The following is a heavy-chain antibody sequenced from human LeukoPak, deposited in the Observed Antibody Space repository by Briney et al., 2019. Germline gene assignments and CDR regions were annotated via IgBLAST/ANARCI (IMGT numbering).Heavy chain of an antibody. CDR3: ARLTVTYYCDS. CDR2: IYSSGTT. Sequence: GGSLRLSCAASGFTVSSNYMTWVRQAPGEGLEWVSSIYSSGTTYFADSVKGRFTISRDNSSNALLLQMNSLRAEDTAVYYCARLTVTYYCDSWGQGTLVTVSS. CDR1: GFTVSSNY. V-gene: IGHV3-53*01. D-gene: IGHD4-17*01. J-gene: IGHJ4*02.